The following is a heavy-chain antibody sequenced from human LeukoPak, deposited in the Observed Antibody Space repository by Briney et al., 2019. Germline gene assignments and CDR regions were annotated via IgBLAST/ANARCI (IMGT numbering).Heavy chain of an antibody. CDR1: GGSFSGYY. D-gene: IGHD1-1*01. CDR2: INHSGST. V-gene: IGHV4-34*01. CDR3: ARGGRWNRLYDY. J-gene: IGHJ4*02. Sequence: SETPSLTCAVYGGSFSGYYWSWIRQPPGKGLEWIGEINHSGSTNYNPSLKSRVTISVDTSKNQFSLKLSSVTAADTAVYYCARGGRWNRLYDYWGQGTLVTVSS.